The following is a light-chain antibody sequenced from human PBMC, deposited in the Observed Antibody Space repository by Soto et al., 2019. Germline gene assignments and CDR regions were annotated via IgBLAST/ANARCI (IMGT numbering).Light chain of an antibody. J-gene: IGKJ1*01. CDR2: GAS. CDR1: QSVSSSF. Sequence: EIVLTQSPGSLSLSPGEGATLSCRASQSVSSSFFAWYQQKPGQAPRLLISGASMRATGVSDWFSGSGSRTYFTLIISMLDPEDVAVYCCQQNNSSVTFGQGTKVEIK. V-gene: IGKV3-20*01. CDR3: QQNNSSVT.